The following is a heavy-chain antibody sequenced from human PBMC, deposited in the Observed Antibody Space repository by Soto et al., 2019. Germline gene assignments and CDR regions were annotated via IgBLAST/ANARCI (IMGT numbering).Heavy chain of an antibody. CDR2: ISYDGSDK. CDR1: GFTFSSYG. J-gene: IGHJ1*01. Sequence: QVQLVESGGGVVQPGRSLRLSCAASGFTFSSYGMHWVRQAPGKGLEWVAVISYDGSDKYYADSVKGRFTISRDNSNNPLYLQRDSRGAADTAVYYCAKGVVVATTSFQRWGQGTLVTVSS. CDR3: AKGVVVATTSFQR. D-gene: IGHD2-15*01. V-gene: IGHV3-30*18.